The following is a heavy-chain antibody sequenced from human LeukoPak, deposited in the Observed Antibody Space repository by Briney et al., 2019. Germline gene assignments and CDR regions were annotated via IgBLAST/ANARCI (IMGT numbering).Heavy chain of an antibody. V-gene: IGHV4-4*09. CDR3: ARQRRQSFSSPLYPFDY. CDR2: IYATGTT. D-gene: IGHD2/OR15-2a*01. CDR1: GDSITNSW. J-gene: IGHJ4*02. Sequence: PSETLSLTCTVSGDSITNSWWSWVRQSPGKGLEWIGYIYATGTTNYNPSLMSRVTFSVDKSKNQFSLRLSSVTAADTAVYYCARQRRQSFSSPLYPFDYWGQGTLVTVSS.